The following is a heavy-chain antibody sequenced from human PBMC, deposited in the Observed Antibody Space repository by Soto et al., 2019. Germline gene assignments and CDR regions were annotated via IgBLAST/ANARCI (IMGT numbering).Heavy chain of an antibody. D-gene: IGHD4-4*01. CDR1: GFDSSDYS. CDR2: LSQSGSTA. Sequence: HVELVESGGGLVTPGGSLRLSCAASGFDSSDYSMSWIRQAPGKGLEWVSYLSQSGSTAYYAASVKGRFAVSRDDAKNSLYLPMNSLRVEDTAVYYCARVTRYTYSNYDWLDPWGQGTLVTVSS. CDR3: ARVTRYTYSNYDWLDP. J-gene: IGHJ5*02. V-gene: IGHV3-11*01.